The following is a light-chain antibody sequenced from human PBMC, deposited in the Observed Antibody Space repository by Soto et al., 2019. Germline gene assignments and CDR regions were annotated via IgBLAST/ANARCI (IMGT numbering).Light chain of an antibody. Sequence: QSVLTQPASVSGSPGQSITISCTGTSSEVGGYNYVSWYQHHPGKAPKFMIYDVSNRSSGVSNRFSGSKSGNTASLTISGLQAEDEADYYCCSYTTSNTRQIVFGTGTKVTVL. CDR2: DVS. CDR3: CSYTTSNTRQIV. CDR1: SSEVGGYNY. J-gene: IGLJ1*01. V-gene: IGLV2-14*03.